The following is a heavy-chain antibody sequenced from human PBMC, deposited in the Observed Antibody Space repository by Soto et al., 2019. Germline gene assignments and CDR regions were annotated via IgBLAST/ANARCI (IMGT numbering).Heavy chain of an antibody. D-gene: IGHD3-10*01. Sequence: PSETLSLTCTVSGGSISRGNYYWTWIRKPPGKGLEWIGYTYYGGSTSYNPSLQSRIAISVDTSKNQFSLRLNSLTAADTAVYFCARDVGPAYYGSGRPIDNWGQGTLVTVSS. CDR2: TYYGGST. V-gene: IGHV4-30-4*01. J-gene: IGHJ4*02. CDR3: ARDVGPAYYGSGRPIDN. CDR1: GGSISRGNYY.